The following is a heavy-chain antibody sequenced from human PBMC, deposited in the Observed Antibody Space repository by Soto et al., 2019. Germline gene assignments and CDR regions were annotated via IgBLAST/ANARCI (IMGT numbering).Heavy chain of an antibody. D-gene: IGHD6-13*01. CDR1: GGSISSSSYY. CDR3: ARQKAGSSWYVHYYMDV. J-gene: IGHJ6*03. V-gene: IGHV4-39*01. CDR2: IYYSGST. Sequence: SETLSLTCTVSGGSISSSSYYWGWIRQPPGKGLEWIGSIYYSGSTYYNPSLKSRVTISVDTSKNQFSLKLSSVTAADTAVYYCARQKAGSSWYVHYYMDVWGKGTTVTVSS.